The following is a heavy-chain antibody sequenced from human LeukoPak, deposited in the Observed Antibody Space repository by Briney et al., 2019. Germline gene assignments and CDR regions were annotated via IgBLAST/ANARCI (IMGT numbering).Heavy chain of an antibody. J-gene: IGHJ3*02. CDR3: AKEFDCGGDCLDAFDI. Sequence: PGGSLRLSCAASGFTFSSYAMSWVRQAPGKGLEWVSAISGSGGSTYYADSVKGRFTISRDNSKNTLYLQMNSLRAEDTAVYYCAKEFDCGGDCLDAFDIWGQGTMVIVSS. V-gene: IGHV3-23*01. CDR2: ISGSGGST. CDR1: GFTFSSYA. D-gene: IGHD2-21*02.